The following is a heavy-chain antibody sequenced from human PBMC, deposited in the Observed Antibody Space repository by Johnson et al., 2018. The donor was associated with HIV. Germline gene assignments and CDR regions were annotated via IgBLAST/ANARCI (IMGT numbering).Heavy chain of an antibody. CDR1: GFSFSYAW. CDR2: IKTKADGGTT. J-gene: IGHJ3*01. CDR3: STDVTDTVTTYYNAFDV. V-gene: IGHV3-15*01. D-gene: IGHD4-11*01. Sequence: VQLVESGGGVVRPGGSLRLSCAASGFSFSYAWMSWVRQAPGKGLEWVGRIKTKADGGTTDDAAPVKGRFTISRDDSKNTLYLQMNSLKTEDTAVYYGSTDVTDTVTTYYNAFDVWGQGTMVTVSS.